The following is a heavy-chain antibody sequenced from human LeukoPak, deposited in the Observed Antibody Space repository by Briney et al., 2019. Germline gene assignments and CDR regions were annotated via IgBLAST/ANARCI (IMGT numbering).Heavy chain of an antibody. D-gene: IGHD3-22*01. CDR2: FDPEDGET. CDR3: ATSGSSGDMIVVD. CDR1: GHTLTELS. V-gene: IGHV1-24*01. Sequence: GASVKVSCKVSGHTLTELSMHWVRQAPGKGLEWMGGFDPEDGETIYAQKFQGRVTMTEDTSTDTAYMELSSLRSEDTAVYYCATSGSSGDMIVVDWGQGTLVTVSS. J-gene: IGHJ4*02.